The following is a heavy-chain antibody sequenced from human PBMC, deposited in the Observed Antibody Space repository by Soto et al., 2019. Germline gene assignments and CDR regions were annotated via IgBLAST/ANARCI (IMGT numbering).Heavy chain of an antibody. CDR1: GFTFSTYS. D-gene: IGHD2-15*01. CDR3: ARDAPRCSGGTCFDY. J-gene: IGHJ4*02. CDR2: ISSSSSTI. Sequence: EVQLMESGGGLVQPGGSLRLSCEASGFTFSTYSMHWVRQAPGKGLEWVSYISSSSSTIYYADSVKGRFTISRDNAKNSLYLQMNSLRDEDTAVYYCARDAPRCSGGTCFDYWGQGTLVTVSS. V-gene: IGHV3-48*02.